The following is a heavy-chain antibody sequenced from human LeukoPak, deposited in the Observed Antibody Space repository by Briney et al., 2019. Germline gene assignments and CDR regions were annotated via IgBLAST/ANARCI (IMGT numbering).Heavy chain of an antibody. Sequence: SVKVSCKASGYTFTSYAMNWVRQAPGQGLEWMGGIIPIFGTANYAQKFQGRVTITADESTSTAYMELSSLRSEDTAVYYCASSDTAMVVDYWGQGTLVTVSS. CDR3: ASSDTAMVVDY. CDR2: IIPIFGTA. V-gene: IGHV1-69*13. J-gene: IGHJ4*02. D-gene: IGHD5-18*01. CDR1: GYTFTSYA.